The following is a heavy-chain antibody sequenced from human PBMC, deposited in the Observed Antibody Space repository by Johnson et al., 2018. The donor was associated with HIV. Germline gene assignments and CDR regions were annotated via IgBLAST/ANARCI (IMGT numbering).Heavy chain of an antibody. CDR2: ISYDGSNK. CDR3: ARRFFDSSSFDM. D-gene: IGHD3-22*01. J-gene: IGHJ3*02. CDR1: GFTFSSYG. Sequence: QVQLVESGGGVVQPGRSLRLSCAASGFTFSSYGMHWVRQAPGKGLEWVAVISYDGSNKYYADYVKGRFTISRDNSKNTLFLQMNSLRPDDTAVYFCARRFFDSSSFDMWGQGTMVTVSS. V-gene: IGHV3-30*03.